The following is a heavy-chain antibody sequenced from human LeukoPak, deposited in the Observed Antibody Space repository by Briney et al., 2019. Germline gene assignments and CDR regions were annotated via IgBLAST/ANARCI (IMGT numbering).Heavy chain of an antibody. V-gene: IGHV3-30*02. D-gene: IGHD1-26*01. Sequence: PGGSLRLSCAASGFTFSSYGMHWVRQAPGKGLEWVAFTRHDGSKEYYADSVKDRFTISRDNSKNTLYLQMNSLRAEDTAVYYCAKGPSGNQFDPWGQGTLVSVSS. J-gene: IGHJ5*02. CDR3: AKGPSGNQFDP. CDR2: TRHDGSKE. CDR1: GFTFSSYG.